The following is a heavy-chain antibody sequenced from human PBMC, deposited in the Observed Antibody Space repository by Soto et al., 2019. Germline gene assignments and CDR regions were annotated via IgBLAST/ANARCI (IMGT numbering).Heavy chain of an antibody. CDR2: IRPDTGDT. Sequence: GASVKVSCKASGYNSMGLYIHWGRHAPEQGLEWLGSIRPDTGDTNYAQMFRGRVTMTGDTSINTAHMELRDLTSDDTAVYYCARAYTSFGEVSIYCEYWGQGTLVTVS. V-gene: IGHV1-2*02. D-gene: IGHD3-10*01. J-gene: IGHJ4*02. CDR3: ARAYTSFGEVSIYCEY. CDR1: GYNSMGLY.